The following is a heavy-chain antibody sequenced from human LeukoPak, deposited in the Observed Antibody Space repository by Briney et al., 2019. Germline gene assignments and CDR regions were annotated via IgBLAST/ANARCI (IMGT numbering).Heavy chain of an antibody. D-gene: IGHD6-13*01. J-gene: IGHJ6*02. CDR3: AREHQLDYYYYGMDV. CDR2: TYYRSKLYN. V-gene: IGHV6-1*01. CDR1: GDSVSSNSAA. Sequence: SQTLSLTCALSGDSVSSNSAAWHWIRQSPSRALEWLGRTYYRSKLYNDYAVSVKSRITINPDTSKNQFSLQLNSVTPEDTAVYYCAREHQLDYYYYGMDVWGQGTTVTVSS.